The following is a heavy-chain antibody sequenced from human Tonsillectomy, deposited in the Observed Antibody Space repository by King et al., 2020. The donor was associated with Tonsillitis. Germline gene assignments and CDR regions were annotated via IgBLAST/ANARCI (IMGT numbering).Heavy chain of an antibody. J-gene: IGHJ6*02. V-gene: IGHV3-23*04. Sequence: VQLVESGGGLVQPGGSLRLSCAASGFTFSSYAMSWVRQAPGKGLEWVSAISGSGGSTYYADSVKGRFTISRDNSKNTLYLQMNSLRAEDTAVYYCAKAKECYYYDSSGYSPFYYYGMDVWGQGTPVTVSS. CDR2: ISGSGGST. CDR1: GFTFSSYA. D-gene: IGHD3-22*01. CDR3: AKAKECYYYDSSGYSPFYYYGMDV.